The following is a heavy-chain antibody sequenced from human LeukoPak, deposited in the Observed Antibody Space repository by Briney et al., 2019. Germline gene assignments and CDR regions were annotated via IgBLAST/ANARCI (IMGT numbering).Heavy chain of an antibody. Sequence: GSLRLSCAASGFTFSDSWMSWVRQAPGKGLEWVANMNQDGSEKDYVDSVKGRFTISRDNARNSLYLQMGSLRAEDTAVYYCATYTHWVAGDAWGQGTTVTVSS. D-gene: IGHD3-16*01. CDR1: GFTFSDSW. CDR2: MNQDGSEK. J-gene: IGHJ6*02. CDR3: ATYTHWVAGDA. V-gene: IGHV3-7*01.